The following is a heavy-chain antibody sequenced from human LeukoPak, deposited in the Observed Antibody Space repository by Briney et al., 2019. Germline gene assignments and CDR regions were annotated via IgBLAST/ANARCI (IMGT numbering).Heavy chain of an antibody. CDR3: ASRQSYGGYDY. Sequence: GGSLRLSCAASGFSFSDYWMHWVRQAPGKGLVWVSHVNNDGSGTTYADSVKGRFTFSRDNAKNSVYLQMNSLRAEDTAVYYCASRQSYGGYDYWGQGTLVTVSS. V-gene: IGHV3-74*01. CDR2: VNNDGSGT. D-gene: IGHD5-12*01. J-gene: IGHJ4*02. CDR1: GFSFSDYW.